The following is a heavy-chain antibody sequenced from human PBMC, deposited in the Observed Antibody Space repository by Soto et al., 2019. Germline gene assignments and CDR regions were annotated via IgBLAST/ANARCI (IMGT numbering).Heavy chain of an antibody. D-gene: IGHD2-21*01. V-gene: IGHV3-30*18. CDR2: ISYDGSNK. CDR3: AKDIPFDY. CDR1: GFTFSSYG. Sequence: QVQLVESGGGVVQPGRSLRLSCAASGFTFSSYGMHWVRQAPGTGLEWVAVISYDGSNKYYADSVKGRFTISSDNSKNPQYLQMNSLRAQDTAVYYWAKDIPFDYWGQGTLVTVSS. J-gene: IGHJ4*02.